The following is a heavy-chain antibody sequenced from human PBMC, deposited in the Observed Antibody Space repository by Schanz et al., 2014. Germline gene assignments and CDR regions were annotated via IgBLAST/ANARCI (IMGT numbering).Heavy chain of an antibody. V-gene: IGHV3-74*01. CDR3: ARVLGGDEGLDQ. Sequence: EVQLVESGGGLVQPGGSLRLSCAASGFTFSSYWMHWVRQAPGKGLVWVSRIKTDGSSSDYADSVKGRFTISRDNAKNTLYLQMNSLRAEDTAVYYCARVLGGDEGLDQWGQGTLVTVSS. J-gene: IGHJ4*02. CDR1: GFTFSSYW. CDR2: IKTDGSSS. D-gene: IGHD4-17*01.